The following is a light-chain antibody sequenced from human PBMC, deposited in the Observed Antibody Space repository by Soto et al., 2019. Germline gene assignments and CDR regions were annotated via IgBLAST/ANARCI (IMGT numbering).Light chain of an antibody. CDR3: QHYKSYSEA. CDR1: QSISSW. V-gene: IGKV1-5*03. CDR2: KAS. J-gene: IGKJ1*01. Sequence: DIQMTQSPSTLSASVGDRVTITCPASQSISSWLAWYQQTPGKAPKLQIYKASSLASGVPSRFSGSGAGTEFTLTISSLQPDDFATYYCQHYKSYSEAFGQGTKVDI.